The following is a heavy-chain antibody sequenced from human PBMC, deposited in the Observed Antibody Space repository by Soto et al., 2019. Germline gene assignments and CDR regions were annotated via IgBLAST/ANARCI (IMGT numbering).Heavy chain of an antibody. Sequence: QVPLQESGPGLVKPSQTLSVSCAISGDSVSGDSAARNWVRLSPSRGLEWLARTYYRSRWYNDYAVSVRSRITVNADTSKNQFSLQLTSVTPEDTAIYFCAGTTSHHWLYMDVWGRGTTVTVSS. CDR1: GDSVSGDSAA. CDR3: AGTTSHHWLYMDV. V-gene: IGHV6-1*01. D-gene: IGHD1-1*01. CDR2: TYYRSRWYN. J-gene: IGHJ6*03.